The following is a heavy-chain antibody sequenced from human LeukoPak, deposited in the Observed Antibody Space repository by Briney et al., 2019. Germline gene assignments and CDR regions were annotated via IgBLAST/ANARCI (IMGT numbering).Heavy chain of an antibody. CDR1: GGSFSGYY. D-gene: IGHD6-13*01. CDR2: INHSGST. CDR3: ARAPIVMYSSSWYQDY. V-gene: IGHV4-34*01. Sequence: PSETLSLTCPVYGGSFSGYYWSWIRQPPGKGLEWIGEINHSGSTNYNPSLKSRVTISVDTSKNQFSLKLSSVTAADTAVYYCARAPIVMYSSSWYQDYWGQGTLVTVSS. J-gene: IGHJ4*02.